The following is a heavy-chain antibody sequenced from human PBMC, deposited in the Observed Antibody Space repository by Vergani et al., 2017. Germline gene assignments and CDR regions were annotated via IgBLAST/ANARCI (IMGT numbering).Heavy chain of an antibody. V-gene: IGHV1-2*02. D-gene: IGHD6-19*01. CDR2: INPNSGGT. Sequence: QVQLVQSGAEVKKPGASVKVSCKASGYTFTGYYMHWVRQAPGPGLEWMGWINPNSGGTNYAKKFQGRVTMTRDTSISTAYMELSRLRSDDTTVYYCGRLAVAGPPEDAFEIGGQGTMVTVSS. CDR3: GRLAVAGPPEDAFEI. J-gene: IGHJ3*02. CDR1: GYTFTGYY.